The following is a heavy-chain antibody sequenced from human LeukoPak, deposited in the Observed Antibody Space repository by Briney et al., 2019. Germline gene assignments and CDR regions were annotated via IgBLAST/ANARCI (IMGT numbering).Heavy chain of an antibody. D-gene: IGHD3-10*01. Sequence: ASVKVSCKASGDTFSSYAISWVRQAPGQGLEWMGWMNVGNGNTKYSQKFQGRVTITRDTSASTAYMELSSLRSEDTAVYYCARVYYYGSGVTYNWFDPWGQGTLVTVSS. V-gene: IGHV1-3*01. CDR2: MNVGNGNT. J-gene: IGHJ5*02. CDR3: ARVYYYGSGVTYNWFDP. CDR1: GDTFSSYA.